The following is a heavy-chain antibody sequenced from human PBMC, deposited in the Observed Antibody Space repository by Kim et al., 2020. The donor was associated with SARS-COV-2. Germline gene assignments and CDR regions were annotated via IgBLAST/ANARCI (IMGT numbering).Heavy chain of an antibody. D-gene: IGHD6-13*01. CDR2: IYYSGST. CDR3: ARVAAARGWFDP. Sequence: SETLSLTCTVSGGSISSSSYYWGWIRQPPGKGLEWIGSIYYSGSTYYNPSLKSRVTISVDTSKNQFSLKLSSVTAADTAVYYCARVAAARGWFDPWGQGTLVTVSS. CDR1: GGSISSSSYY. J-gene: IGHJ5*02. V-gene: IGHV4-39*01.